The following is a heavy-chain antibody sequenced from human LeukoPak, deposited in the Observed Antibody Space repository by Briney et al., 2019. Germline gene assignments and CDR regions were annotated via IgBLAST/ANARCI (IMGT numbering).Heavy chain of an antibody. J-gene: IGHJ5*02. V-gene: IGHV3-15*07. CDR3: ATDFYDTT. Sequence: MPGGSLRLSCAASGFTFSNAWMNWVRQAPGKGLEWVGRIRSNSDGGTIDYAAPVKGRFALSRDDSKNTLYLQMNSLQTEDTAVYYCATDFYDTTWGQGTLVTVSS. D-gene: IGHD3-22*01. CDR1: GFTFSNAW. CDR2: IRSNSDGGTI.